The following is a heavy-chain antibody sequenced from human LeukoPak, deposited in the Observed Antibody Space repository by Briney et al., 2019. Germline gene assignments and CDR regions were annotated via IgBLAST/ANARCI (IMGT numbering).Heavy chain of an antibody. CDR3: ARGRLVPSVGAFDY. CDR1: GGSITSHS. J-gene: IGHJ4*02. Sequence: SETLSLTCNVSGGSITSHSWNWLRQSPGKGLEWIGYSYYSGTTNYSPSLKSRVTISVDTSKNQFSLKLSSVTAADTAVYYCARGRLVPSVGAFDYWGQGTLVTVSS. D-gene: IGHD3-9*01. V-gene: IGHV4-59*11. CDR2: SYYSGTT.